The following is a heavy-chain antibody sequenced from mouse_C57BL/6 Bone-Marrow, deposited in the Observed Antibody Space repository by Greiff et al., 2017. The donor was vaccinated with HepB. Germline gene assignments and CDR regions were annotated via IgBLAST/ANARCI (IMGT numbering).Heavy chain of an antibody. CDR2: IDPSDSYT. CDR3: ARSGSSGYGYYFDY. J-gene: IGHJ2*01. Sequence: QVQLQQPGAELVRPGTSVKLSCKASGYTFTSYWMHWVKQRPGQGLEWIGVIDPSDSYTNYNQKFKGKATLTVDTSSSTAYMQLSSLTSEDSAVSYCARSGSSGYGYYFDYWGQGTTLTVSS. V-gene: IGHV1-59*01. D-gene: IGHD3-2*02. CDR1: GYTFTSYW.